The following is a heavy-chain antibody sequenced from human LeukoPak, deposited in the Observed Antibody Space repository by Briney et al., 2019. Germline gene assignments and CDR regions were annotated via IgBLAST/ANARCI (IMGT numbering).Heavy chain of an antibody. Sequence: ASVKVSCKASGYTFTSCGISWVRQAPGQGLEWMGWISAYNGNTNYAQKLQGRVTMTTDTSTSTAYMELRSLRSDDTAVYYCARPRGFYYYGSGSYYTYFDYWGQGTLVTVSS. V-gene: IGHV1-18*01. CDR3: ARPRGFYYYGSGSYYTYFDY. D-gene: IGHD3-10*01. CDR1: GYTFTSCG. J-gene: IGHJ4*02. CDR2: ISAYNGNT.